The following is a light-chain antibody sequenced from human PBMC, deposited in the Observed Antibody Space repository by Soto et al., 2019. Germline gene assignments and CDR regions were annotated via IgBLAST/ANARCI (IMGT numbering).Light chain of an antibody. V-gene: IGLV2-8*01. J-gene: IGLJ2*01. Sequence: QSVLTQPPSASGSPGQSVTISCTGTSSDVGGYDYVSWFQQYPGKAPKLMIYEVSKRPSGVPDRVSGSKSGNTASLTVSGLQAEDEADYYCSAYAGSNNVVFGGGTKVTVL. CDR3: SAYAGSNNVV. CDR1: SSDVGGYDY. CDR2: EVS.